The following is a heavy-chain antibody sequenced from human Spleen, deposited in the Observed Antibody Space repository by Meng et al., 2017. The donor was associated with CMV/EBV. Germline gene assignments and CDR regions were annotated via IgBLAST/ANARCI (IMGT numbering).Heavy chain of an antibody. CDR3: ATGSGDYGS. D-gene: IGHD3-10*01. CDR1: GFTFSDYY. J-gene: IGHJ5*02. CDR2: ISSSGSTI. Sequence: GESLKISCAASGFTFSDYYMSWIRQAPGKGLEWVSYISSSGSTIYYADSAKGRFTISRDNAKNSLYLQMNSLRVADTAIYYCATGSGDYGSWGQGMLVTVSS. V-gene: IGHV3-11*04.